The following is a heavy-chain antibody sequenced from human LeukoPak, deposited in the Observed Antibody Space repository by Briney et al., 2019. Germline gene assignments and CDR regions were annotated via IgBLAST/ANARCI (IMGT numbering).Heavy chain of an antibody. V-gene: IGHV3-48*04. CDR2: ISTSGSTK. Sequence: PGGSLRLSCAASGFTFSSYWMNWVRQAPGKGLEWVSYISTSGSTKYYADSVKGRFTISRDNAKNSLYLQMNSLRAEDTAVYYCARDRDPGYNDSSGYRRVNAFDIWGQGTMVTVSS. CDR3: ARDRDPGYNDSSGYRRVNAFDI. CDR1: GFTFSSYW. J-gene: IGHJ3*02. D-gene: IGHD3-22*01.